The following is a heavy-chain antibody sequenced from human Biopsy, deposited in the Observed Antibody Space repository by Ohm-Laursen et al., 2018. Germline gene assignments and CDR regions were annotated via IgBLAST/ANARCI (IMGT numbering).Heavy chain of an antibody. D-gene: IGHD3-16*01. V-gene: IGHV4-4*07. Sequence: SETLSLTCPVSGGSIDTQSWIRQPAGKGLEWIGRVDIRGHADYSSSLRSRVTMSADASKNQFSLKLTSVTAADTAVYFCARVKGEWPEYEFDKWGQGILVTVSS. CDR1: GGSIDTQS. CDR3: ARVKGEWPEYEFDK. J-gene: IGHJ4*02. CDR2: VDIRGHA.